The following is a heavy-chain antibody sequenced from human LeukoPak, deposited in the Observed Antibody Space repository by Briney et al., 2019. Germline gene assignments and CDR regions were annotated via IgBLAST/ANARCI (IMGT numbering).Heavy chain of an antibody. Sequence: GGTLRLSCAASGFTFTSYGISWVRQAPGQGLEWMGWISAYNGNTNYAQKLQGRVTMTTDTSTSTAYMELRSLRSDDTAVYYCARDDPGGYYDAFDIWGQGTMVTVSS. CDR1: GFTFTSYG. D-gene: IGHD3-22*01. CDR2: ISAYNGNT. J-gene: IGHJ3*02. V-gene: IGHV1-18*01. CDR3: ARDDPGGYYDAFDI.